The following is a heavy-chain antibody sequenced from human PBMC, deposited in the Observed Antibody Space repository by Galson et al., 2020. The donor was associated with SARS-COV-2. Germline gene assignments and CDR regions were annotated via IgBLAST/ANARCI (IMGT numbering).Heavy chain of an antibody. CDR2: ISTSSSTI. J-gene: IGHJ4*02. CDR1: GFTFSSYS. V-gene: IGHV3-48*01. CDR3: ARGTTGVMVY. D-gene: IGHD1-1*01. Sequence: GESLKISCAASGFTFSSYSMNWVRQAPGKGLEWVSYISTSSSTIYYADSVKGRFTISRDNAKNSLYLQMNSLRADDTAVYYCARGTTGVMVYWGQGTLVTVSS.